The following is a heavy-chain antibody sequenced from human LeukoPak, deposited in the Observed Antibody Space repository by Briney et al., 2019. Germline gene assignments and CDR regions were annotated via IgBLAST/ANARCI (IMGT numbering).Heavy chain of an antibody. CDR2: IYYSGTT. J-gene: IGHJ5*02. Sequence: SETLSLTCTVSGASISSSYWSWIWQPPGKGLEWIGYIYYSGTTKYNPSLKSRVTISVDTSKNQFSLKVNSVAAADTAVYYCARGQPQRYSSGWYVNWFDPWGQGTLVTVSS. CDR1: GASISSSY. D-gene: IGHD6-19*01. V-gene: IGHV4-59*01. CDR3: ARGQPQRYSSGWYVNWFDP.